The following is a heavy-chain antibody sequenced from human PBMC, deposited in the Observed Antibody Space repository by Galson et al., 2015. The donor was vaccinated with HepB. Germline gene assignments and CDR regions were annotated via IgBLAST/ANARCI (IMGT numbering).Heavy chain of an antibody. D-gene: IGHD3-22*01. J-gene: IGHJ6*02. CDR3: LYYYDSSGYHGHYYYYGMDV. V-gene: IGHV3-64D*06. CDR1: GFTFSSYA. Sequence: SLRLSCAASGFTFSSYAMHWVRQAPGKGLEYVSAISSNGGSTYYADSVKGRFTISRDNSKNTLYLQMSSLRAEDTAVYYCLYYYDSSGYHGHYYYYGMDVWGQGTTVTVSS. CDR2: ISSNGGST.